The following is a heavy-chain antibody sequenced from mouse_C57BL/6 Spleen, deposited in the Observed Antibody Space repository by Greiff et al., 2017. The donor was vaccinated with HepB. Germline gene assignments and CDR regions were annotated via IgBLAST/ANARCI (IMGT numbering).Heavy chain of an antibody. CDR2: IYPGSGST. J-gene: IGHJ3*01. CDR3: ARALTTVVEGCAY. CDR1: GYTFTSYW. D-gene: IGHD1-1*01. V-gene: IGHV1-55*01. Sequence: QVQLQQPGAELVKPGASVKMSCKASGYTFTSYWITWVKQRPGQGLEWIGDIYPGSGSTNYNEKFKSKATLTVDTSSSTAYMQLSSLTSEDAAVYYCARALTTVVEGCAYWGQGTLVTVSA.